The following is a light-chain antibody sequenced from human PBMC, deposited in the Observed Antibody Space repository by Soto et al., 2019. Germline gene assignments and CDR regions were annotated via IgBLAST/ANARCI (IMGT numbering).Light chain of an antibody. J-gene: IGLJ2*01. CDR3: SSYTSSSTLV. CDR1: SSDVGGYNY. CDR2: DVS. Sequence: LTQPASVSWSPGQSITISCTGTSSDVGGYNYVSWYQQHPGKAPKLMIYDVSNRPSGVSNRFSGSKSGNTASLTISGLQAEDEADYYCSSYTSSSTLVFGGGTKVTVL. V-gene: IGLV2-14*01.